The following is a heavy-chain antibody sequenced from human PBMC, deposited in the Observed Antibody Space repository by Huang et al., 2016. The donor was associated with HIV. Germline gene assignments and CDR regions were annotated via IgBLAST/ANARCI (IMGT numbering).Heavy chain of an antibody. D-gene: IGHD3-22*01. V-gene: IGHV1-18*04. CDR2: SSAHNGDT. CDR1: GYPFTTYG. J-gene: IGHJ4*02. CDR3: ARAITMIVVGALGH. Sequence: QVQLVQSGAEVKKPGASVKVSCKASGYPFTTYGITWVRQAPGQGLEWMGGSSAHNGDTNYAQKFQGRVTMTTDIPTTTAYMELRSLRSDDTAVYYCARAITMIVVGALGHWGQGTLVTVSS.